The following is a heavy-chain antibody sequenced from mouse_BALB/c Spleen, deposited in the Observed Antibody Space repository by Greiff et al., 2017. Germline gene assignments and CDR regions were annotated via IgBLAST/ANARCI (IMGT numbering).Heavy chain of an antibody. CDR2: ILPGSGST. D-gene: IGHD3-3*01. V-gene: IGHV1-9*01. CDR3: ARRRAGTGFAY. J-gene: IGHJ3*01. CDR1: GYTFSSYW. Sequence: LVESGAELMKPGASVKISCKATGYTFSSYWIEWVKQRPGHGLEWIGEILPGSGSTNYNEKFKGKATFTADTSSNTAYMQLSSLTSEDSAVYYCARRRAGTGFAYWGQGTLVTVSA.